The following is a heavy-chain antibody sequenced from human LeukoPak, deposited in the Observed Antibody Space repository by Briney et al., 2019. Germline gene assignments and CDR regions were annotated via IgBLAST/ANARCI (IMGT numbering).Heavy chain of an antibody. D-gene: IGHD5-24*01. CDR3: ARGSRDGYNTFDY. CDR1: GGSISSSSYY. J-gene: IGHJ4*02. CDR2: GYHSGTT. V-gene: IGHV4-39*01. Sequence: KPSETLSLTCTVSGGSISSSSYYWGWIRQSPGKGLEWIGGGYHSGTTYYNPSLESRVSIFIDTSKNQFSLKLSPVTAADTVVYYCARGSRDGYNTFDYWGQGTLVTVSS.